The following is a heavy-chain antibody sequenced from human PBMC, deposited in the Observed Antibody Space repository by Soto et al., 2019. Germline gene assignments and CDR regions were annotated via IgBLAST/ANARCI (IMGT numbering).Heavy chain of an antibody. CDR2: ISAYNGNT. Sequence: ASVKVSCKASGYTFTSYGISWVRQAPGQGLEWMGWISAYNGNTNYAQKLQGRVTMTTDTSTSTAYMELRSLRSDDTAVSYCAREVKKRSGYYYYNYYYYGMDVWGQGTTVTVSS. CDR3: AREVKKRSGYYYYNYYYYGMDV. CDR1: GYTFTSYG. V-gene: IGHV1-18*04. J-gene: IGHJ6*02. D-gene: IGHD3-22*01.